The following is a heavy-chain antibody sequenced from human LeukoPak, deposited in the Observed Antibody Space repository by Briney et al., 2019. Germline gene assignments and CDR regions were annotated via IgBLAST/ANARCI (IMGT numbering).Heavy chain of an antibody. J-gene: IGHJ4*02. D-gene: IGHD1-26*01. V-gene: IGHV4-39*01. Sequence: SETLSLTCTVSGGSISSGSYYWGYIRQPPQKGLELIGSVYYSGSPYNNRSLKSRVTISVDTTKNQFPLKLSSVTAADTAVYYCARQGLWELPTFDSWGQGTLVSVSS. CDR2: VYYSGSP. CDR3: ARQGLWELPTFDS. CDR1: GGSISSGSYY.